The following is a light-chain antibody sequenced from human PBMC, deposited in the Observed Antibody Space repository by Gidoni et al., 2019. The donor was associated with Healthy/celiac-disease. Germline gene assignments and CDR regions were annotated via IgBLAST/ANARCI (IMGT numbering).Light chain of an antibody. CDR1: QDISNY. V-gene: IGKV1-33*01. Sequence: IQMTPSPSWLAASVGDRVTITCQASQDISNYLNWYQQKPGKAPKLLIYDASNLETGVPSRFSGSGSGTDFTFTISSLQPEDIATYYCQQYDNLLTFGGGTKVEIK. CDR2: DAS. CDR3: QQYDNLLT. J-gene: IGKJ4*01.